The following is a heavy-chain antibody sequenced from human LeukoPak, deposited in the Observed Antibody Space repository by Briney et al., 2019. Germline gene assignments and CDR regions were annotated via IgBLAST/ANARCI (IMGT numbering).Heavy chain of an antibody. J-gene: IGHJ6*02. CDR3: ASVTVTTSYYGMDV. Sequence: SETLSLTCAVYGGSFSGYYWSWIRQPPGKGLEWIGEVNHSGSTNYNPSLKSRVTISVDTSKNQFSLKLSSVTAADTAVYYCASVTVTTSYYGMDVWGQGTTVTVSS. V-gene: IGHV4-34*01. CDR2: VNHSGST. CDR1: GGSFSGYY. D-gene: IGHD4-11*01.